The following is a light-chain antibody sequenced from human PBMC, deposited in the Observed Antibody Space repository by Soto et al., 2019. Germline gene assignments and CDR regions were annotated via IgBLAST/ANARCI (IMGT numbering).Light chain of an antibody. CDR2: GAS. CDR1: QSVSSSY. CDR3: QQYGSSPQYT. Sequence: EIVLTQSPGTLSLSPGERATLSCRASQSVSSSYLAWYQQKPGQAPRLLIYGASSSATGIPDRFSGSGSGTDFTLTIIRLEPEDFAVYYCQQYGSSPQYTFGQGTKLEIK. J-gene: IGKJ2*01. V-gene: IGKV3-20*01.